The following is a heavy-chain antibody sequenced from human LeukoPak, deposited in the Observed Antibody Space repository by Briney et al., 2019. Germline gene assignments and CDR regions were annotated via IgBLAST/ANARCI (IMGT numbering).Heavy chain of an antibody. D-gene: IGHD2-21*02. Sequence: PGRSLRLSCAASGFTFSSYAMSWVRQAPGKGLEWVSAISGSGGSTYYADSVKGRFTISRDNSKNTLYLQMNSLRAEDTAVYYCAKDQNIVVVTAILAYWGQGTLVTVSS. CDR2: ISGSGGST. J-gene: IGHJ4*02. CDR1: GFTFSSYA. CDR3: AKDQNIVVVTAILAY. V-gene: IGHV3-23*01.